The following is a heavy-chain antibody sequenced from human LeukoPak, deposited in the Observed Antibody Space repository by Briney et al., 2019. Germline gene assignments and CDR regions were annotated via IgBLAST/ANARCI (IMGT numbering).Heavy chain of an antibody. V-gene: IGHV1-2*02. CDR2: INPNSGGT. CDR3: AREPYSSGWYFDY. CDR1: GYIFTDHF. Sequence: ASVNVSCKSSGYIFTDHFIHWVRQAPGQGLEWMGWINPNSGGTDCAQKFQGRVTMTRDTSITTAYMELSRLRSDDTAVYYCAREPYSSGWYFDYWGQGTLVTVSS. J-gene: IGHJ4*02. D-gene: IGHD6-19*01.